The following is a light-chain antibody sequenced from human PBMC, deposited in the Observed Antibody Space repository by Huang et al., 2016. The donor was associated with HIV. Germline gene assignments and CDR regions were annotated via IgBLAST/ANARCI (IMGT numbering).Light chain of an antibody. V-gene: IGKV3-15*01. J-gene: IGKJ3*01. CDR2: GAS. CDR1: QSVGTN. Sequence: EMVMTQSPATLSVSPGERATLSCRASQSVGTNLAWYQQQPGKAPRLLIYGASTRATGIPVRFSGSGSGIECTLTSSSLQSEDFAIYYCQQYNNWRTFGPGTKVDIK. CDR3: QQYNNWRT.